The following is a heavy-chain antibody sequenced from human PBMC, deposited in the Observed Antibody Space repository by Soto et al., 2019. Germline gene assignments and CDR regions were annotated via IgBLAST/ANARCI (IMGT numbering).Heavy chain of an antibody. CDR3: ARYPVGQFIAAAGNYGMDV. D-gene: IGHD6-13*01. J-gene: IGHJ6*02. V-gene: IGHV1-69*06. Sequence: QVQLVQSGAEVKKPGSSVKVSCKASGGTFSSYAISWVRQAPGQGLEWMGGIIPIFGTANYAQKFQGRVTITADKSTSTAYMELSSLRSEDTAVYYCARYPVGQFIAAAGNYGMDVWGQGTTVTVSS. CDR1: GGTFSSYA. CDR2: IIPIFGTA.